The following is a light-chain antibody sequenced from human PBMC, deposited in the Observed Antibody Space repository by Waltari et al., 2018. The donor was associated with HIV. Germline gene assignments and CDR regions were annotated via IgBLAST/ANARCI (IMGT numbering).Light chain of an antibody. J-gene: IGLJ3*02. V-gene: IGLV7-46*01. CDR1: PGAVTSGHY. CDR2: DTS. CDR3: LLSYSGARV. Sequence: QAVVTQEPSLTVSPGGTVTLTCGSSPGAVTSGHYPCCFQQKPGPYPRTLIYDTSNAHTLTPARFSGSLPGGKAGLTLSGAQPEDEAEYYCLLSYSGARVFGGGTRVTVL.